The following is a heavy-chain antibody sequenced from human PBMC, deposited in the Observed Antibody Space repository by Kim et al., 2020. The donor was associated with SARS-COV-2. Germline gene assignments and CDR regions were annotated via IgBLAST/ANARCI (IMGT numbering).Heavy chain of an antibody. CDR3: ARENFGYSSSWLHNWFDP. V-gene: IGHV4-59*01. CDR2: IYYSGST. CDR1: GGSISSYY. J-gene: IGHJ5*02. D-gene: IGHD6-13*01. Sequence: SETLSLTCTVSGGSISSYYWSWIRQPPGKGLEWIGDIYYSGSTNYNPSLKSRVTISVDTSKNQFSLKLSSVTAADTAVYYCARENFGYSSSWLHNWFDPWGQGTLVTVSS.